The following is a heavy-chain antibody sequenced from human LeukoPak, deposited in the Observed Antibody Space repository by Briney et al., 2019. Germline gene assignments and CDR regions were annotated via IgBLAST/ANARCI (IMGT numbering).Heavy chain of an antibody. CDR2: IRGSGGST. V-gene: IGHV3-23*01. Sequence: GGSLRLSCAASGFTFSSYAMSWVRQAPGKGLEWVSAIRGSGGSTYYADSVKGRFTISRDNSKNTLYLQMNSLRAEDTAVYYCAKGQRYIRVPYCFVYWGQGTLVTVSS. CDR3: AKGQRYIRVPYCFVY. J-gene: IGHJ4*02. D-gene: IGHD6-13*01. CDR1: GFTFSSYA.